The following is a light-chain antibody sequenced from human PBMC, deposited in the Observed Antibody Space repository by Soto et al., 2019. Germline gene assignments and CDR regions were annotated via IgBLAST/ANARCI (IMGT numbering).Light chain of an antibody. CDR2: EVI. CDR3: SSYGGSNNLV. Sequence: QSALTQPPSASGSPGQSVTISCTGTSSDVGGYKFVSWYQQHPGKAPKLIIYEVIKRPSGVPDRFSGSKSGNTASLTVSGLQAEDEGDYYCSSYGGSNNLVFGGGTKHTVL. CDR1: SSDVGGYKF. V-gene: IGLV2-8*01. J-gene: IGLJ2*01.